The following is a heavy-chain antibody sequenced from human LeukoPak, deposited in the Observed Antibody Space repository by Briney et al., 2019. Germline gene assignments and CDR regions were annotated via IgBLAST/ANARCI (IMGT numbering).Heavy chain of an antibody. V-gene: IGHV3-7*01. D-gene: IGHD5-12*01. J-gene: IGHJ4*02. Sequence: GSLKLSCSASGFTFSSYWMSWVRPAPGKGLEWVANIKQDGSEKYYVDSVKGRFTISRDNAKNSLYLQMNSLRAEDTAVYYCARAEAYSGYDYYFDYWGQGTLVTVSS. CDR2: IKQDGSEK. CDR1: GFTFSSYW. CDR3: ARAEAYSGYDYYFDY.